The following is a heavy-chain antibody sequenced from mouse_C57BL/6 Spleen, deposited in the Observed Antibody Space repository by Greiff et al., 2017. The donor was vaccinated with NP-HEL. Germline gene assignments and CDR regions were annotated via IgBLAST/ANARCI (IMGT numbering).Heavy chain of an antibody. CDR2: ISYDGSN. D-gene: IGHD4-1*01. CDR3: ASPWDDPFAY. J-gene: IGHJ3*01. CDR1: GYSITSGYY. V-gene: IGHV3-6*01. Sequence: EVQLQESGPGLVKPSQSLSLTCSVTGYSITSGYYWNWIRQFPGNKLEWMGYISYDGSNNYNPSLKNRISITRDKSKNQFFLKLNSVTTEDTATYYCASPWDDPFAYWGQGTLVTVSA.